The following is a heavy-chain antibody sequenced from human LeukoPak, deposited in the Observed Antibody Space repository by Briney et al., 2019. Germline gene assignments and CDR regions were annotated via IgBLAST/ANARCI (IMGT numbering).Heavy chain of an antibody. CDR3: ARVFTMTSFDY. Sequence: GGSLRLSCAASGFTFSSYSMNWVRQAPGKELEWVSSISSSSSYIYYADSVKGRFTISRDNAKNSLYLQMNSLRAEDTAVYYCARVFTMTSFDYWGQGTLVTVSS. D-gene: IGHD3-22*01. CDR1: GFTFSSYS. J-gene: IGHJ4*02. V-gene: IGHV3-21*01. CDR2: ISSSSSYI.